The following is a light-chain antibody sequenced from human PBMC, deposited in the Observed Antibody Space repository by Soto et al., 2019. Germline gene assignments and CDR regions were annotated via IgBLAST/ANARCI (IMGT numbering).Light chain of an antibody. V-gene: IGKV1-27*01. CDR3: QKYNSAPHT. J-gene: IGKJ4*01. CDR1: QDISNY. CDR2: AAS. Sequence: DIQMTQSPSSLSASVGDRVTITCRTSQDISNYLAWYQQKPGKVPKLLIYAASTLQSGVPSRFSGGGSGTDVSLTISSLQPEDVATYSCQKYNSAPHTFGGGTKVEIQ.